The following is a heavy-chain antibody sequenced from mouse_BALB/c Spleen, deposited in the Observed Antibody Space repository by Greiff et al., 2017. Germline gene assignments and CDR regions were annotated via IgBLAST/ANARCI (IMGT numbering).Heavy chain of an antibody. CDR2: IYWDDDK. Sequence: QVTLKVSGPGILQPSQTLSLTCSFSGFSLSTSGMGVSWIRQPSGKGLEWLAHIYWDDDKRYNPSLKSRLTISKDTSSNQVFLKITSVDTADTATYYCARSRSTIEAMDYWGRGTSVTVSS. CDR1: GFSLSTSGMG. CDR3: ARSRSTIEAMDY. J-gene: IGHJ4*01. D-gene: IGHD2-12*01. V-gene: IGHV8-12*01.